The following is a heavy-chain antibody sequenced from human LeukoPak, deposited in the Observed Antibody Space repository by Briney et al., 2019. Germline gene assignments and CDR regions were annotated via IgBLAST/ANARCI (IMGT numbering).Heavy chain of an antibody. D-gene: IGHD2-21*02. Sequence: ASVKVSCTVSGYTLTELSMHWVRQAPGKELEWMGGFDPEDGETIYAQKFQGRVTMTEDTSTDTAYMELSSLRSEDTAVYYCASVVVTAIDYFDYWGQGTLVTVSS. V-gene: IGHV1-24*01. J-gene: IGHJ4*02. CDR2: FDPEDGET. CDR3: ASVVVTAIDYFDY. CDR1: GYTLTELS.